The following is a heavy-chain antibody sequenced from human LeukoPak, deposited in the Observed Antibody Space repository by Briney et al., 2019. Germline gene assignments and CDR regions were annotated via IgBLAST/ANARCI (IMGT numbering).Heavy chain of an antibody. J-gene: IGHJ4*02. D-gene: IGHD3-22*01. CDR2: IYYSGST. Sequence: SETLSLTCTVSGGSISSGGYYWSWIRQHPGKGLEWIGHIYYSGSTYYNPSLKSRVTISVDTSKNQFSLKLSSVTAADTAVYYCARDPGSTSHQDYDSSGYNYFDYWGQGTLVTVSS. V-gene: IGHV4-31*03. CDR1: GGSISSGGYY. CDR3: ARDPGSTSHQDYDSSGYNYFDY.